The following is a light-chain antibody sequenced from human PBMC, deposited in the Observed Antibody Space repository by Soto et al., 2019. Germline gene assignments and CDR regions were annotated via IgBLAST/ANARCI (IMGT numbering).Light chain of an antibody. J-gene: IGLJ1*01. CDR2: DDS. CDR3: QVWDSSSDHYV. V-gene: IGLV3-21*02. CDR1: NIGSKS. Sequence: SYELTQPPSVSVAPGQTARITCGGTNIGSKSVHWYQQKPGQAPVVVVYDDSDRPSGIPERFSGSNSGNTATLTISRVEAGDEADYYCQVWDSSSDHYVFGTGTKLTVL.